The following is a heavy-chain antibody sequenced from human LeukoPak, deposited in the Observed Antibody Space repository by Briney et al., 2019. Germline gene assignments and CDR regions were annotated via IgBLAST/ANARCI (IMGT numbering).Heavy chain of an antibody. V-gene: IGHV4-39*07. CDR2: INHSGST. Sequence: PSETLSLTCTVSGGSISSSSYYWGWIRQPPGKGLEWIGEINHSGSTNYNPSLKSRVTISVDTSKNQFSLKLSSVTAADTAVYYCARGRRYYDFWSGYYPSDEDYYYYYGMDVWGQGTTVTVSS. D-gene: IGHD3-3*01. J-gene: IGHJ6*02. CDR1: GGSISSSSYY. CDR3: ARGRRYYDFWSGYYPSDEDYYYYYGMDV.